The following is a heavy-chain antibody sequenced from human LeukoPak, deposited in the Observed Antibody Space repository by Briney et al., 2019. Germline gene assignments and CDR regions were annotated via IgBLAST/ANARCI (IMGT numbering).Heavy chain of an antibody. V-gene: IGHV3-23*01. CDR1: GFTFSSYA. D-gene: IGHD3-10*01. CDR3: AKYGSGSYYNPSFY. Sequence: GGFLRLSCAASGFTFSSYAMSWVGQAPGKGLEWVSAISGSGGSTYYADSVKGRFAISRDNSKNTLYLQMNSLRAEDTAVYYCAKYGSGSYYNPSFYWGQGTLVTVSS. J-gene: IGHJ4*02. CDR2: ISGSGGST.